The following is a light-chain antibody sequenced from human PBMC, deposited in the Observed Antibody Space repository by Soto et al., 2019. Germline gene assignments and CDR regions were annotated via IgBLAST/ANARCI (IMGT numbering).Light chain of an antibody. CDR3: QQYNNGPTRT. CDR2: GAS. J-gene: IGKJ1*01. V-gene: IGKV3-15*01. CDR1: QCVXSN. Sequence: VLTQCAATLSVSPGEGATLSCRASQCVXSNLGWYEEKPGQAPRLLIXGASTRATAIPARFSGSGSGTEFTLTIISLQSEDFVGYYCQQYNNGPTRTFGQGTKVEIK.